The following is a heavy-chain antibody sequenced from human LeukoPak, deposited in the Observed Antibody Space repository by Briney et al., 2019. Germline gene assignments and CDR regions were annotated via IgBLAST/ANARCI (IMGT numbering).Heavy chain of an antibody. D-gene: IGHD3-22*01. J-gene: IGHJ1*01. CDR1: GFTFSGYS. CDR2: ISSSGTYI. V-gene: IGHV3-21*01. CDR3: ARAPYYYDSSGYFQH. Sequence: GGSLRLSCAAPGFTFSGYSMNWVRQAPGKGLEWVSSISSSGTYIYYADSVKGRFTISRDNAKNSLYLQMNSLRAEDTAVYYCARAPYYYDSSGYFQHWGQGTLVTVSS.